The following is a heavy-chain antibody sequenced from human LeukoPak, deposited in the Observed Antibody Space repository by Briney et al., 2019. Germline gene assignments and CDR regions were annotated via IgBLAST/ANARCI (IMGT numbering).Heavy chain of an antibody. J-gene: IGHJ4*02. CDR3: ARGRPGIQLWLPEFDY. Sequence: SQNLSLTCAVSGGSISSGGYSWSWIRQPPGKGLEWIGYIYHSGSTYYNPSLKSRVTISVDRSKNQFSLKLSSVTAADTAVYYCARGRPGIQLWLPEFDYWGQGTLVTVSS. CDR1: GGSISSGGYS. V-gene: IGHV4-30-2*01. CDR2: IYHSGST. D-gene: IGHD5-18*01.